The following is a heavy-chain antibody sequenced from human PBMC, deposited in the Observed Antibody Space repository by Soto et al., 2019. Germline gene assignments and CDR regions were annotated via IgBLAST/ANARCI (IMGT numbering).Heavy chain of an antibody. D-gene: IGHD5-18*01. V-gene: IGHV3-30-3*01. CDR3: ARDRTALVRGYGLDV. J-gene: IGHJ6*02. CDR2: LSYDESTK. CDR1: GFTLTNYA. Sequence: QEQLVESGGGVVQPGRSLRLSCAASGFTLTNYAMHWVRQAPGKGLEWVALLSYDESTKYYADSVKGRFSLSRDNSKNTLYLHMYSLRPDGTAVYFCARDRTALVRGYGLDVWGQGTMVTVSS.